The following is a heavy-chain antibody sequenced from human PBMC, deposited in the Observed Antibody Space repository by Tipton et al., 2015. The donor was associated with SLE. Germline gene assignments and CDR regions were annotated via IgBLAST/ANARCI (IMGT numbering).Heavy chain of an antibody. D-gene: IGHD1-7*01. J-gene: IGHJ4*02. CDR1: GFTSSDHY. Sequence: GSLRLSCAASGFTSSDHYIDWVRQAPGKGLEWVGRSRNKGNNYATEYAASVRGRFTISRDDSKSIAYLHMSSLKAEDTAVYYCARGSNWNFFTNYFDDWGQGTLVTVSS. V-gene: IGHV3-72*01. CDR2: SRNKGNNYAT. CDR3: ARGSNWNFFTNYFDD.